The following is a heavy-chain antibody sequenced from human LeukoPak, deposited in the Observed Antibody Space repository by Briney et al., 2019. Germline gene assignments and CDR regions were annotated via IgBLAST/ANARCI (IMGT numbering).Heavy chain of an antibody. D-gene: IGHD3-3*01. CDR3: AREASIFGVVISGSWFDP. CDR2: IYYSGST. CDR1: GGSISSGDYY. V-gene: IGHV4-61*08. J-gene: IGHJ5*02. Sequence: SETLSLTCTVSGGSISSGDYYWSWIRQPPGKGLEWIGYIYYSGSTNYNPSLKSRVTISVDTSKNQFSLKLSSVTAADTAVYYCAREASIFGVVISGSWFDPWGQGTLVTVSS.